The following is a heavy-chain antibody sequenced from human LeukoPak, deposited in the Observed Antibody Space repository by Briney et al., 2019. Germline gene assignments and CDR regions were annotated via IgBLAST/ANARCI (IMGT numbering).Heavy chain of an antibody. V-gene: IGHV3-33*08. Sequence: PGGSLRLSCSASGFTLSTYGMHWVRQAPGKGLEWVAVIWYDGSNKYYGDSVKGRFTISRDNSKNTLYLQMNGLRAEDTAVYYCAIWGADQNYWGQGTLVTVSS. CDR2: IWYDGSNK. CDR3: AIWGADQNY. J-gene: IGHJ4*02. CDR1: GFTLSTYG. D-gene: IGHD3-16*01.